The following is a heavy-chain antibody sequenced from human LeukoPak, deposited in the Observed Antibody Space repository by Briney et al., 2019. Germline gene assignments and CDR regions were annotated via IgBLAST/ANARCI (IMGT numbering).Heavy chain of an antibody. CDR1: GGSISSSCYS. J-gene: IGHJ4*02. CDR2: IYYSGTT. CDR3: ARHIIAARVYDY. V-gene: IGHV4-39*01. D-gene: IGHD6-6*01. Sequence: KPSETLSLTCTVSGGSISSSCYSWGWIRQPPGKGLEWIGNIYYSGTTYYNPSLKSRVTISVDTSKNQFSLKLSSVTAADTAVYYCARHIIAARVYDYWGQGTLVTVSS.